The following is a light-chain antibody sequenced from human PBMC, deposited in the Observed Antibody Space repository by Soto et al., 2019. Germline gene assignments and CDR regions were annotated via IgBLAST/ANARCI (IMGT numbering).Light chain of an antibody. J-gene: IGKJ2*01. CDR3: QQYGSSPPYT. V-gene: IGKV3-20*01. CDR1: QSVSSSY. Sequence: EIVLTQSPGTLSLSPGERATLSCRARQSVSSSYLAWYQQKPGQAPRLLIYCASSRATGIPDRFSGSGSGTDFTLTISRLEPEDFAVYYCQQYGSSPPYTFGQGTKPEIK. CDR2: CAS.